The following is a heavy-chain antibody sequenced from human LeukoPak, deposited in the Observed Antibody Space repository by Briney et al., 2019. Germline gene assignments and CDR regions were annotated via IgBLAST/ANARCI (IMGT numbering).Heavy chain of an antibody. CDR2: IYYSGST. D-gene: IGHD6-13*01. CDR3: ARGVGSITAAGSFDY. Sequence: PSETLSPTCTVAAGSTSSSSYYWGWIRQPPGKGLEWIGSIYYSGSTYYNPSLKSRVTISVDTSKNQFSLKLSSVTAADTAVYYCARGVGSITAAGSFDYWGQGTLVTVYS. J-gene: IGHJ4*02. CDR1: AGSTSSSSYY. V-gene: IGHV4-39*01.